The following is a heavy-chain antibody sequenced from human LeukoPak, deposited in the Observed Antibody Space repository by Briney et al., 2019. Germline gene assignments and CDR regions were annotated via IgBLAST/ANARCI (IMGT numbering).Heavy chain of an antibody. V-gene: IGHV1-2*02. D-gene: IGHD1-26*01. CDR3: ARDVGATAKFDY. CDR1: RYTFTGYY. Sequence: ASVKVSCKASRYTFTGYYIHWVRPAPGQGREWMGWINPNSGGTNYAQKFQGRVTMTRDTSISTAYMELSRLRSDDTAVYYCARDVGATAKFDYGGQGTLVTVSS. J-gene: IGHJ4*02. CDR2: INPNSGGT.